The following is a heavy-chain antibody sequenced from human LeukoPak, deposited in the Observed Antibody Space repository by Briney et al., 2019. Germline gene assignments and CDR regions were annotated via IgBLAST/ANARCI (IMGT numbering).Heavy chain of an antibody. CDR3: ARARYYDILSGLYYFDY. D-gene: IGHD3-9*01. J-gene: IGHJ4*02. CDR1: GYTFASYD. V-gene: IGHV1-8*01. Sequence: ASVKVSCKASGYTFASYDINWERQATGQGLEWMGWMNPNSGNTGYAQKFQGRVTMTRNTSISTAYMEPSSLRSEDTAVYYCARARYYDILSGLYYFDYWGQGTLVTVSS. CDR2: MNPNSGNT.